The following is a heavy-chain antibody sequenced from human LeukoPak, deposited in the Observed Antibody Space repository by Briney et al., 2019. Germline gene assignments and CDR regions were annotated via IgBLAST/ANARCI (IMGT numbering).Heavy chain of an antibody. V-gene: IGHV1-69*01. D-gene: IGHD1-26*01. J-gene: IGHJ5*01. CDR2: IIPIFGTA. CDR3: AREGSYYAFNYFDS. CDR1: GGTFDSYT. Sequence: WASVKVSCKASGGTFDSYTISWVRQAPGQGLEWMGGIIPIFGTANYAQKFQGRVTITADESTSTAYMELSSLRSEDTAVYYCAREGSYYAFNYFDSWGQGTLVTVSS.